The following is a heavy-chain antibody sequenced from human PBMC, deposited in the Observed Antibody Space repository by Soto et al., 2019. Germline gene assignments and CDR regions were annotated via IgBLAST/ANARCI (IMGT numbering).Heavy chain of an antibody. CDR2: ISYDGRNQ. D-gene: IGHD3-10*01. Sequence: QVQLVESGGGVVQPGRSLRLSCAASGFTFSNYAMHWVRQAPGKGLEWVAVISYDGRNQYYTDSVEGRFTISRDNSKNTLYLQMSSLKPEDTAVYYCAKDMVRGARASHYAMDVWGQGTTVTVSS. CDR3: AKDMVRGARASHYAMDV. V-gene: IGHV3-30*14. CDR1: GFTFSNYA. J-gene: IGHJ6*02.